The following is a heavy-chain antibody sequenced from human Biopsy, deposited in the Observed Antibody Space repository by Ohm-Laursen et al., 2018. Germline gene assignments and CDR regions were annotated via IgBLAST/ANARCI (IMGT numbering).Heavy chain of an antibody. Sequence: SSLRLSCSASVFNLGDYAMHWVRQAPGKGLEWVSGIKWNSGKIDYADSVKGRFTISRDNAKNSLYLHMNSLRTEDSAFYYCAKDLRNNNWGVENWGQGTLVTVSS. J-gene: IGHJ4*02. V-gene: IGHV3-9*01. CDR2: IKWNSGKI. CDR1: VFNLGDYA. D-gene: IGHD7-27*01. CDR3: AKDLRNNNWGVEN.